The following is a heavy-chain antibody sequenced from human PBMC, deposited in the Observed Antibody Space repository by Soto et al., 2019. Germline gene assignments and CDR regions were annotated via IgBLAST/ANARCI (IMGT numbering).Heavy chain of an antibody. V-gene: IGHV1-18*01. Sequence: QVQLVQSGGEVKRPGASVKVSCKTSGYTFSNYGITWVRQAPGQPLEWLGWISLYSVGTNYAQKFQGRVSITTDTSTTTAYMELRSLRSDDRAVYYCARVVPGAEAWFGPWGQGTLVTVSS. CDR2: ISLYSVGT. CDR1: GYTFSNYG. D-gene: IGHD2-2*01. J-gene: IGHJ5*02. CDR3: ARVVPGAEAWFGP.